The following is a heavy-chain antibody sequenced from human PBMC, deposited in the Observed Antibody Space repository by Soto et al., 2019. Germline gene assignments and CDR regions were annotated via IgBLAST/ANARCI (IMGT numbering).Heavy chain of an antibody. CDR2: IVPIFGTA. J-gene: IGHJ4*02. CDR3: ARAPEYTYGFRGNFDY. D-gene: IGHD5-18*01. Sequence: SVKVSCKASWGTFGSYAISWVRQSPEQGREWMGVIVPIFGTASYGQKFQGRVTITADEGTGAAYMELSSQRSEDTPVYYCARAPEYTYGFRGNFDYWRQGTLVTVSS. CDR1: WGTFGSYA. V-gene: IGHV1-69*13.